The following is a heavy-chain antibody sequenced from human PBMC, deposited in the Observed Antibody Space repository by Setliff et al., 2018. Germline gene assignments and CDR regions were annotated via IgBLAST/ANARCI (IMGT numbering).Heavy chain of an antibody. Sequence: GGSLRLSCAASGFTFNCCWMRWVRQAPGKGLEWIGLIKNKGYGETTEFAASVKGRFTISRDDSKSIAYLHMSSLKTEDTAVYYCTRDRGPYDFWGAYFVYWGQGSLVTVSS. J-gene: IGHJ4*02. CDR2: IKNKGYGETT. D-gene: IGHD3-3*01. CDR3: TRDRGPYDFWGAYFVY. CDR1: GFTFNCCW. V-gene: IGHV3-49*04.